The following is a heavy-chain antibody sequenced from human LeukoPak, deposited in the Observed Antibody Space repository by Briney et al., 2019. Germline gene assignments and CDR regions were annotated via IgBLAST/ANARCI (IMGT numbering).Heavy chain of an antibody. CDR1: GGSFSGYY. CDR3: ARGLFGIAAAAPFDY. CDR2: INHSGST. D-gene: IGHD6-13*01. J-gene: IGHJ4*02. Sequence: SETLSLTCAVYGGSFSGYYWSWIRQPPGKGLEWIGEINHSGSTNYNPSLKSRVTISVDTSKNQFSLKLSPVTAADTAVYYCARGLFGIAAAAPFDYWGQGTLVTVSS. V-gene: IGHV4-34*01.